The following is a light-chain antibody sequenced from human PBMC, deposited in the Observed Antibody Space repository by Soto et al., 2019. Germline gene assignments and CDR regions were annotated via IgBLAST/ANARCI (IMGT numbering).Light chain of an antibody. Sequence: QSVLTQPPSVSGSPGQRVTISCTGGSSNIGAGYDVHWYQHQPGTAPKLLIYGNTNRPSGVPDRFSGSKSGTSASLSITGLGAQDGADYYCHSYDCNLSGSVFGGGTQLTVL. V-gene: IGLV1-40*01. CDR1: SSNIGAGYD. J-gene: IGLJ2*01. CDR2: GNT. CDR3: HSYDCNLSGSV.